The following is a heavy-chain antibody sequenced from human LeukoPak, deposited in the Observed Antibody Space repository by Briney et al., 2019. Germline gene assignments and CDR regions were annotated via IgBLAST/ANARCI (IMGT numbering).Heavy chain of an antibody. CDR1: GYSISSGYY. D-gene: IGHD6-6*01. CDR2: IYHSGST. V-gene: IGHV4-38-2*02. Sequence: SETLSLTCAVSGYSISSGYYWGWIRQPPGKGLEWIGSIYHSGSTYYNPSLKSRVTISVGTSKNQFSLKLSSVTAADTAVYYCARDRIAARQGYFDYWGQGTLVTVSS. CDR3: ARDRIAARQGYFDY. J-gene: IGHJ4*02.